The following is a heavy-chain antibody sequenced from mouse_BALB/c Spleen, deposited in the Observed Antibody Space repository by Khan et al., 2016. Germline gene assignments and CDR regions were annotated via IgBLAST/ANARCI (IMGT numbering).Heavy chain of an antibody. Sequence: QVQLKQSGPGLVAPSQSLSITCTASGFSLTGYGVNWVRQPPGKGLEWLGQIWADGRTDYNSALKSSVSISKANSKSQAALILNSLQTDDTDNYYCARDYDGFAYWGQGTLVIVSA. D-gene: IGHD2-12*01. CDR2: IWADGRT. CDR1: GFSLTGYG. V-gene: IGHV2-6-7*01. CDR3: ARDYDGFAY. J-gene: IGHJ3*01.